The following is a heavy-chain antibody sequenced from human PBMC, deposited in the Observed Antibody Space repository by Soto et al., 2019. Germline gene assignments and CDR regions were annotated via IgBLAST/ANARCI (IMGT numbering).Heavy chain of an antibody. J-gene: IGHJ4*02. CDR3: AKDRYAVTSGLNIY. D-gene: IGHD4-17*01. V-gene: IGHV3-23*01. CDR1: GLTLRSYA. CDR2: ITGRSAVP. Sequence: EGQLLQSGGDLVQPGGSLRLSCAGSGLTLRSYAMTWIRQTPEKGLEWVSTITGRSAVPSYADSVNGRFTVSRDNSKNTVYLQMNSLRVEDTALYYCAKDRYAVTSGLNIYWGQGMLVTVSS.